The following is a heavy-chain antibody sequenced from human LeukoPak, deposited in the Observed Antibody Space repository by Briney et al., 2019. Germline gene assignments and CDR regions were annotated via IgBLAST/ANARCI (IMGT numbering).Heavy chain of an antibody. Sequence: PGGSLRLSCAASGFTFDDYAMHWVRPAPGKGLEWVSGISWNSGSIGYADSVKGRFTISRDNAKNSLYLQMNSLRAEDTALYYCAKDGYYYGSGSYFDYWGQGTLVTVSS. CDR3: AKDGYYYGSGSYFDY. V-gene: IGHV3-9*01. CDR1: GFTFDDYA. CDR2: ISWNSGSI. D-gene: IGHD3-10*01. J-gene: IGHJ4*02.